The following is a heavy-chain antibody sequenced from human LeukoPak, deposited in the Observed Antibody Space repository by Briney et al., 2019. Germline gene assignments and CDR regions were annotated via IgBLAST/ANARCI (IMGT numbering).Heavy chain of an antibody. CDR1: GFTFSRSW. CDR2: ISGSGGST. CDR3: AKEPKYCSSTSCWGGYYFDY. V-gene: IGHV3-23*01. D-gene: IGHD2-2*01. Sequence: GGSLRLSCAASGFTFSRSWMSWVRQAPGKGLEWVSAISGSGGSTYYADSVKGRFTISRDNSKNTLYLQMNSLRAEDTAVYYCAKEPKYCSSTSCWGGYYFDYWGQGTLVTVSS. J-gene: IGHJ4*02.